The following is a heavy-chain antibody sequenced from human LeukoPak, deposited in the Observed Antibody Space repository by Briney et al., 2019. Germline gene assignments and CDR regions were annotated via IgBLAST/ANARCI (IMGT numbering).Heavy chain of an antibody. V-gene: IGHV4-39*01. J-gene: IGHJ4*02. D-gene: IGHD4-17*01. CDR1: GGSFSDYY. CDR3: ATYDYGDYSPNFDY. Sequence: PSETLSLTCAVYGGSFSDYYWGWIRQPPGKGLEWIGSIYYSGSTYYNPSLKSRVTISVDTSKNQFSLKLSSVTAADTAVYYCATYDYGDYSPNFDYWGQGTLVTVSS. CDR2: IYYSGST.